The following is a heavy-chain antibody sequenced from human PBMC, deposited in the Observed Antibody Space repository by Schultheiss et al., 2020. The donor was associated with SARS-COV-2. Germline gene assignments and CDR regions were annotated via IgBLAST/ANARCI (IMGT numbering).Heavy chain of an antibody. Sequence: GGSLRLSCAASGFTFSSYAMSWVRQAPGKGLEWVSAISGSGGSTYYADSVKGRFTISRDNSENTLYLQMNSLRAEDTAVYYCAREEMATIGYYYYGMDVWGQGTTVTVSS. CDR1: GFTFSSYA. V-gene: IGHV3-23*01. CDR2: ISGSGGST. J-gene: IGHJ6*02. CDR3: AREEMATIGYYYYGMDV. D-gene: IGHD5-24*01.